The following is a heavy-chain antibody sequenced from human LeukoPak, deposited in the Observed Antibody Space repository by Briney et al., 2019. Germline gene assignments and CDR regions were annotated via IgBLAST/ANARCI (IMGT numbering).Heavy chain of an antibody. J-gene: IGHJ3*02. CDR1: GFALSSHW. CDR3: AREDNRGVYDDGFDI. CDR2: VNRDGSET. Sequence: GGSLRLSCAASGFALSSHWMTWVRQVPGRGPEWVANVNRDGSETYYLDSVKGRFTISKDNAKNSLYLQMNSLRAEDTAVYYCAREDNRGVYDDGFDIWGQGTMVTVSS. D-gene: IGHD5/OR15-5a*01. V-gene: IGHV3-7*03.